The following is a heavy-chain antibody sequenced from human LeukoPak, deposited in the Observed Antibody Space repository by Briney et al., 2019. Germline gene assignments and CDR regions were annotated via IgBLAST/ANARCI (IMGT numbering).Heavy chain of an antibody. D-gene: IGHD3-3*01. J-gene: IGHJ4*02. V-gene: IGHV4-39*01. CDR2: IYSSGSA. CDR1: GGSINSNNYY. Sequence: PSETLSLTCTVSGGSINSNNYYWGWIRQPPGKGLGWIGSIYSSGSAYYNPSLKSRVTISVDTSKNQFSLRLSSVTAADTAVYYCQPRYLEWLLEYWGQGTLVTVSS. CDR3: QPRYLEWLLEY.